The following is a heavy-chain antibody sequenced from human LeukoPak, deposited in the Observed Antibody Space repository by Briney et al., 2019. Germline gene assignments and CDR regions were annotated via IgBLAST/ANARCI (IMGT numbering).Heavy chain of an antibody. CDR1: GFTFSSYS. J-gene: IGHJ4*02. CDR2: ISSSSSTI. CDR3: ARDLSYYFDY. Sequence: GGSLRLSCAASGFTFSSYSTNWVRQAPGKGLEWVSYISSSSSTIYYADSVKGRFTISRDNAKNSLYLQMNSLRAEDTAVYYCARDLSYYFDYWGQGTLVTVSS. V-gene: IGHV3-48*01.